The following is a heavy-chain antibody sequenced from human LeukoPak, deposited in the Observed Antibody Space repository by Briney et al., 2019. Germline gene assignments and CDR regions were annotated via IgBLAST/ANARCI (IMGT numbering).Heavy chain of an antibody. J-gene: IGHJ6*02. CDR1: GDSFTSTDDF. V-gene: IGHV4-39*01. CDR2: INYSGKT. CDR3: ARSSYSSGRYGGLDV. Sequence: SETLSLTCTVSGDSFTSTDDFWGWIRQPPGKGLEWIGSINYSGKTYYNPSLKSRVIISVDTSKNQVSLRLSSVTAADTAVYYCARSSYSSGRYGGLDVWGQGTTVTVSS. D-gene: IGHD3-22*01.